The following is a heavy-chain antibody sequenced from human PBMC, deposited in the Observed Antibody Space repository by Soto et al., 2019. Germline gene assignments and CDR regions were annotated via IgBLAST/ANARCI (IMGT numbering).Heavy chain of an antibody. Sequence: GGSLRLSCAASGFSVSSNYMSWVRQTPGKGLEWVSGISGSGDYTYFADSVKGRFTISRDNSKNMLYLHMNNVRAEDTAVYFCAREVIADYFDYWGQGTLVTVSS. V-gene: IGHV3-23*01. D-gene: IGHD6-13*01. CDR2: ISGSGDYT. J-gene: IGHJ4*02. CDR1: GFSVSSNY. CDR3: AREVIADYFDY.